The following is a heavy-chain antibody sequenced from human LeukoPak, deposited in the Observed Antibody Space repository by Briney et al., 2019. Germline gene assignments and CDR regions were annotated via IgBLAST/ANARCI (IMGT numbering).Heavy chain of an antibody. CDR2: LSYDGTNK. V-gene: IGHV3-30*18. J-gene: IGHJ3*02. Sequence: PGGSLRLSCAVSGFTFIDYGMHWVRQAPGKGLEWLAFLSYDGTNKYYAHSVKVRFTISRDNYENTLYLQMNSLRAKDTAIYYCAKDLAYYDSRGDYYPAFDIWGQGTMVTVSS. D-gene: IGHD3-22*01. CDR1: GFTFIDYG. CDR3: AKDLAYYDSRGDYYPAFDI.